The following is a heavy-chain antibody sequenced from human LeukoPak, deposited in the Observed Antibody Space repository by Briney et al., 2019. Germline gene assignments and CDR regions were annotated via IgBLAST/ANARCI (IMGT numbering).Heavy chain of an antibody. CDR1: GYTFTGYY. CDR2: INPNSGGT. D-gene: IGHD4-17*01. Sequence: ASVKVSCKASGYTFTGYYMHWVRQAPGQGLEWMGWINPNSGGTNYAQKFQGWVTMTRDTSTSTACMELSRLRSDDTAMYYCAREAYGDYVMDYWGQGTLVTVSS. CDR3: AREAYGDYVMDY. V-gene: IGHV1-2*04. J-gene: IGHJ4*02.